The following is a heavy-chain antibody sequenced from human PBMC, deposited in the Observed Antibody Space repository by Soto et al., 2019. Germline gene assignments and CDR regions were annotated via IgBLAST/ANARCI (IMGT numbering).Heavy chain of an antibody. Sequence: AGGSLRLSCAASEFPFSDYYMSCIRQTPGKGLEWVSYISSSSSYTNYADSVKGRFTISRDNAKNSLYLQMNSLRAEDTAVYYCARAQLYYDFWSGYPDAFDIWGQGTMVPVSS. D-gene: IGHD3-3*01. CDR3: ARAQLYYDFWSGYPDAFDI. V-gene: IGHV3-11*06. CDR1: EFPFSDYY. CDR2: ISSSSSYT. J-gene: IGHJ3*02.